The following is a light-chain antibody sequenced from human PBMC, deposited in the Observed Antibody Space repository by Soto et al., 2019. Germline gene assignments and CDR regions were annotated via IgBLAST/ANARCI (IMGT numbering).Light chain of an antibody. CDR1: TSNLGAGYD. Sequence: QSVLTQPPSVSGAPGQSVTLSCTGNTSNLGAGYDVHWYQQLPGAAPKLVIFGNRNRPSGVPERFSGSKSGTSASLAITGLQAEDEADYYGQAYDYILTASVFGGGTKVTVL. CDR2: GNR. V-gene: IGLV1-40*01. J-gene: IGLJ3*02. CDR3: QAYDYILTASV.